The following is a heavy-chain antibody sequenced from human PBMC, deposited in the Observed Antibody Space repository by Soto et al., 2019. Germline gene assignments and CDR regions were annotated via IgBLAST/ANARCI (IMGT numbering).Heavy chain of an antibody. CDR1: GFSVSSNY. J-gene: IGHJ5*02. CDR2: IYGGGST. V-gene: IGHV3-53*01. Sequence: EVQLVESGGGLIQPGGSLRLSCAASGFSVSSNYMSWVRQAPGKGLEWVSVIYGGGSTHYADSVEGRFTISRDISKNTLYLQMNSLRAEDTAVYYCARDPGSIAVAGTTWGQGTLVTVSS. CDR3: ARDPGSIAVAGTT. D-gene: IGHD6-19*01.